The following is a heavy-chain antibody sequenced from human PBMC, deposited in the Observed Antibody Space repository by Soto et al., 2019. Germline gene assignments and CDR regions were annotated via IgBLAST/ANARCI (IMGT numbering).Heavy chain of an antibody. Sequence: ASVTVSCKASGYTFTSYYMHWVRQAPGQGLEWMGIINPSGGSTSYAQKFQGRVTRTRDTSTSTVYMELSSLRSEDTAVYYCALVVPAAHDAFDIWGQGTMVTVSS. D-gene: IGHD2-2*01. J-gene: IGHJ3*02. CDR2: INPSGGST. V-gene: IGHV1-46*01. CDR1: GYTFTSYY. CDR3: ALVVPAAHDAFDI.